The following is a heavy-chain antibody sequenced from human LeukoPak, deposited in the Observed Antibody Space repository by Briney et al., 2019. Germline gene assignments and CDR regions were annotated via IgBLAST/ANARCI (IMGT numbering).Heavy chain of an antibody. CDR1: GFSFSRYW. CDR2: IKEDGSEK. D-gene: IGHD2-15*01. Sequence: QPGGSLRLSCAASGFSFSRYWMTWVRQAPGKGLEWVANIKEDGSEKYYGDSVKGRFTISRDNAKNSLYLQMNSLRAEDTAVYYRARDSYCSGGSCYEDEFDPWGQGTLVTVSS. CDR3: ARDSYCSGGSCYEDEFDP. V-gene: IGHV3-7*01. J-gene: IGHJ5*02.